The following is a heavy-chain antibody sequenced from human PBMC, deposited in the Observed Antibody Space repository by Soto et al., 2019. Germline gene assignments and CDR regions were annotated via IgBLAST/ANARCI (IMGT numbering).Heavy chain of an antibody. CDR3: ARTRMIESWIDY. J-gene: IGHJ4*01. D-gene: IGHD2-21*01. CDR1: GDSISTYY. Sequence: ESMSLTCDVSGDSISTYYGGWIRPPPGKGLEWIGYVYYSVSTLYNPSLESRVTMSIDMSKKQVSLKLTSVIAADTAVYYCARTRMIESWIDYWAHGTLVTVSS. CDR2: VYYSVST. V-gene: IGHV4-59*01.